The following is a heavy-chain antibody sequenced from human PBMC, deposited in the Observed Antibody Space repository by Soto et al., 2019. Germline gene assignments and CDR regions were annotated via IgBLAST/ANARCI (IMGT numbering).Heavy chain of an antibody. V-gene: IGHV4-59*11. CDR2: IDYVGST. D-gene: IGHD3-10*01. CDR1: GDSINSRY. CDR3: VRQRGNYFDF. Sequence: PSETLSLTCSVSGDSINSRYWSWIRQPPGKGLEWIGYIDYVGSTNYAPSLQSRVTMSVDTSKNQVSLKLRYVTAADTAVYYCVRQRGNYFDFWGQGTLVTVLL. J-gene: IGHJ4*02.